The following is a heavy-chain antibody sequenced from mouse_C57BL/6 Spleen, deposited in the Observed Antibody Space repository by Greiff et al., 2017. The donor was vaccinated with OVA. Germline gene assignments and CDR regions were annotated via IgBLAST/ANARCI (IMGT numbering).Heavy chain of an antibody. CDR3: ARPTMITTDWYFDV. V-gene: IGHV5-17*01. J-gene: IGHJ1*03. CDR2: ISSGSSTI. D-gene: IGHD2-4*01. Sequence: EVKVEESGGGLVKPGGSLKLSCAASGFTFSDYGMHWVRQAPEKGLEWVAYISSGSSTIYYADTVKGRFTISRDNAKNTLFLQMTSLRSEDTAMYYCARPTMITTDWYFDVWGTGTTVTVSS. CDR1: GFTFSDYG.